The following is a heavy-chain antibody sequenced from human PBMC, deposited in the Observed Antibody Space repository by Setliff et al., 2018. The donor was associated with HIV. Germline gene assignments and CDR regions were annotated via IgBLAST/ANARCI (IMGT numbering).Heavy chain of an antibody. J-gene: IGHJ2*01. CDR3: ARDSSPAVSYSRGWYFDL. D-gene: IGHD1-26*01. V-gene: IGHV3-11*06. CDR1: GFTFSDYY. CDR2: ISSSNTAAT. Sequence: GGSLRLSCAASGFTFSDYYMSWVRQAPGKGLEWVSYISSSNTAATNYTDSVKGRFTISRDNAKNSLYLQMNSLRAEDTAVYYCARDSSPAVSYSRGWYFDLWGRGTLVTVSS.